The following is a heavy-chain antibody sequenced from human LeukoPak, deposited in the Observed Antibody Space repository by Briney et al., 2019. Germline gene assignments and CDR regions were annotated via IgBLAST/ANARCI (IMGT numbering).Heavy chain of an antibody. CDR3: ARVEMSTISTY. CDR2: INPNSGAT. D-gene: IGHD5/OR15-5a*01. CDR1: GYTFTGYF. V-gene: IGHV1-2*02. J-gene: IGHJ4*02. Sequence: ASVKVSCKASGYTFTGYFMHWVRQAPGQGLEWMGWINPNSGATNYAQKFQGRVTMTRDTSITTAYMELSTLTADDTAVYYCARVEMSTISTYWGQGTLVTVSS.